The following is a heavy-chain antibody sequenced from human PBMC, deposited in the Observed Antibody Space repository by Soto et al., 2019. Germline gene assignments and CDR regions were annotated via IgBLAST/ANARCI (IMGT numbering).Heavy chain of an antibody. D-gene: IGHD4-17*01. CDR1: GGSISSYY. CDR3: ARANYGDYVRLDY. J-gene: IGHJ4*02. Sequence: SETLSLTCTVAGGSISSYYWSWIRKPPGKGLEWIGYIYYSGSTNYNPSLKSRVTISVDTSKNQFSLKLSSVTAADTAVYYCARANYGDYVRLDYWGQGTLVTVSS. V-gene: IGHV4-59*01. CDR2: IYYSGST.